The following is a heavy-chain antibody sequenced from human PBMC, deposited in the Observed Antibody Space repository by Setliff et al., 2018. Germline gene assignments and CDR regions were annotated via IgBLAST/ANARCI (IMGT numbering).Heavy chain of an antibody. V-gene: IGHV1-3*01. D-gene: IGHD2-2*01. CDR3: ARDGFEIVVVPAAIYYYYYMDV. CDR1: GYTCTSYA. J-gene: IGHJ6*03. CDR2: INAGNGNT. Sequence: ASVKISCKASGYTCTSYAMHWVRQAHGQRPEWMGLINAGNGNTKYSQKFQGRVTITRDTSASTAYMELSSLRSEDTAVYYCARDGFEIVVVPAAIYYYYYMDVWGKGTTVTVSS.